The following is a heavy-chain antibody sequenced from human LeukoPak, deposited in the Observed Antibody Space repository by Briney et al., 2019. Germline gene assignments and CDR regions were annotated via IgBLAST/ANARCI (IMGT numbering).Heavy chain of an antibody. J-gene: IGHJ4*02. CDR2: ISWNSGSI. CDR1: GFTFDDYA. Sequence: GGSLRLSCSASGFTFDDYAMHGVRQAPRKGLEWVSCISWNSGSIGYADSVKGRFTISRDNAKNSLYLQMNSLRPEDTALYYCAKDKMTYGSGSFLFDYWGQGTLVTVSS. V-gene: IGHV3-9*01. D-gene: IGHD3-10*01. CDR3: AKDKMTYGSGSFLFDY.